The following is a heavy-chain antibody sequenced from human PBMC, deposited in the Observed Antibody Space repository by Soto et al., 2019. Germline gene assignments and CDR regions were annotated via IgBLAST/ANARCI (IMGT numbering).Heavy chain of an antibody. J-gene: IGHJ4*02. CDR2: FTNSGDNT. Sequence: TGGSPRLSFATPWFTFTNYYLSWVPQASGEGLVLVSIFTNSGDNTYYADSVKGRVTISRDNSKNTLYLQMNSLRGEDTAVYYCARTARIVGGSSPPRNLDYWGQGILVTVSS. D-gene: IGHD1-26*01. CDR1: WFTFTNYY. V-gene: IGHV3-23*01. CDR3: ARTARIVGGSSPPRNLDY.